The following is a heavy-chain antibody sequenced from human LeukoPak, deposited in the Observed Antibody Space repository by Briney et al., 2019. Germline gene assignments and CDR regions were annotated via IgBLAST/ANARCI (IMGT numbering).Heavy chain of an antibody. Sequence: PGGSLRLSCAASGFTFSSYGMHWVRQAPGKGLEWVAVISYDGSNKYYADSVKGRFTISRDNSKNTLYLQMNSLRAEDTAVYYCARDPRGGSGSSLYYYYYYGMDVWGQGTTVTVSS. V-gene: IGHV3-30*03. CDR3: ARDPRGGSGSSLYYYYYYGMDV. J-gene: IGHJ6*02. CDR1: GFTFSSYG. CDR2: ISYDGSNK. D-gene: IGHD3-10*01.